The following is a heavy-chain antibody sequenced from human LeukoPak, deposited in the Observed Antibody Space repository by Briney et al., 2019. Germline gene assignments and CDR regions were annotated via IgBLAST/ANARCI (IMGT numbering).Heavy chain of an antibody. Sequence: ASVKVSCKASGYTFTGYYMHWVRQAPGQGLEWMGWINPNSGGTNYAQKFQGRVTMTRGTSISTAYMELSRLRSDDTAVYYCAKGSDIVATIGGSGYYYMDVWGKGTTVTVSS. CDR3: AKGSDIVATIGGSGYYYMDV. J-gene: IGHJ6*03. CDR1: GYTFTGYY. CDR2: INPNSGGT. D-gene: IGHD5-12*01. V-gene: IGHV1-2*02.